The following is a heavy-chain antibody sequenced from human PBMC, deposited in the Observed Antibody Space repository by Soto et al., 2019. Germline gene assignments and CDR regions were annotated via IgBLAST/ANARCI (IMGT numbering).Heavy chain of an antibody. Sequence: EVQLLDSGGGLVQPGGSLRLSCAASGCTFNNYAMTWVRQAPGKGLEWVSAISGGGDTTSYADSVKGRFTVSRDGSKNTLCLQMSSLRAEDTALYYCAKGRGGSGSLTPRVDFWGQGTLVTVSS. V-gene: IGHV3-23*01. J-gene: IGHJ4*02. CDR1: GCTFNNYA. CDR2: ISGGGDTT. D-gene: IGHD3-10*01. CDR3: AKGRGGSGSLTPRVDF.